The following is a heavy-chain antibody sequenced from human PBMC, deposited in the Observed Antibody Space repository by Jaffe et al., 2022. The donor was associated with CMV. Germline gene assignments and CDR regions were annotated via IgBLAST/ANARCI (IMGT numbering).Heavy chain of an antibody. D-gene: IGHD3-3*01. J-gene: IGHJ6*03. CDR1: GFTFGDYA. CDR2: IRSKAYGGTT. V-gene: IGHV3-49*04. Sequence: EVQLVESGGGLVQPGRSLRLSCTASGFTFGDYAMSWVRQAPGKGLEWVGFIRSKAYGGTTEYAASVKGRFTISRDDSKSIAYLQMNSLKTEDTAVYYCTREYPDTIFGVVITYYYYYYMDVWGKGTTVTVSS. CDR3: TREYPDTIFGVVITYYYYYYMDV.